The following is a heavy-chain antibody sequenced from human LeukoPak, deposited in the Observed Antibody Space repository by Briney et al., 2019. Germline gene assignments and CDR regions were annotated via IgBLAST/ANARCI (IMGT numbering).Heavy chain of an antibody. J-gene: IGHJ4*02. D-gene: IGHD3-10*01. CDR3: TTGIRGD. V-gene: IGHV3-15*04. CDR2: IASKTDGGAT. CDR1: GFTFGKYW. Sequence: GGSLRLSRVASGFTFGKYWMNWVRQAPGEGLDWVGRIASKTDGGATDYAAPVKGRFTISRDDSKNTLNLQMNSLKTEDTAVYYCTTGIRGDWGQGTLVTVSS.